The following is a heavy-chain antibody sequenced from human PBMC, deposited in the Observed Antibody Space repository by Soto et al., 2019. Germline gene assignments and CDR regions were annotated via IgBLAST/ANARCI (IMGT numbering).Heavy chain of an antibody. CDR1: GGSISCHY. CDR2: IFYSGST. D-gene: IGHD6-19*01. Sequence: SETLSLTCTVSGGSISCHYWTWIRQPPGKGLEWIGYIFYSGSTNYNPSLKSRVTISVDTSKNQFSLKLSSVTAADTAVYYCARVGSSGWSPDYWGPGTLVTVS. J-gene: IGHJ4*02. V-gene: IGHV4-59*11. CDR3: ARVGSSGWSPDY.